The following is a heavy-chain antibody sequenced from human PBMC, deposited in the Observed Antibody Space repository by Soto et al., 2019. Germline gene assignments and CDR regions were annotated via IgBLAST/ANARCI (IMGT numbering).Heavy chain of an antibody. V-gene: IGHV4-59*01. CDR2: IFYSGNT. CDR3: ARDRSYSTSRYDAFEI. J-gene: IGHJ3*02. CDR1: GGSISSYY. D-gene: IGHD6-6*01. Sequence: QVQLQESGPGLVKPSETLSLTCTVSGGSISSYYWSWIRQPPGRGLEWIGYIFYSGNTDYNPSLKSRVTISLDTSKNQCSLRLSSVTAADTAVYYCARDRSYSTSRYDAFEIWGQGTMVTVSS.